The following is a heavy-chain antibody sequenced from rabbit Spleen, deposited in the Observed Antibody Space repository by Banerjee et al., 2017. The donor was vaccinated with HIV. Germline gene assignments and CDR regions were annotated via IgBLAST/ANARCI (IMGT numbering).Heavy chain of an antibody. CDR3: ARDLVAVIGWNFYL. CDR2: INIVTGKS. V-gene: IGHV1S45*01. J-gene: IGHJ4*01. Sequence: QEQLVESGGGLVQPEGSLTLTCTASGFSFSSNYYMCWVRQAPGKGLEWIACINIVTGKSVYASWALGRFIMSRTSSTTVTLQMTSLTAADTATYFCARDLVAVIGWNFYLWGPGTLVTVS. CDR1: GFSFSSNYY. D-gene: IGHD1-1*01.